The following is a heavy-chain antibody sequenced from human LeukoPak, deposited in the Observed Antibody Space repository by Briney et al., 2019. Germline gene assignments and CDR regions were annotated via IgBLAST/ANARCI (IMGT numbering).Heavy chain of an antibody. CDR2: IYPGDSDT. CDR3: ARKLGILAGGNNWFDP. V-gene: IGHV5-51*01. Sequence: GESLKISCKGSGYSFPTYWIGWVRQMPGKGLEWMGIIYPGDSDTRYSPSFQGQVTISADTSINTAYLQWSSLKASDTAMSYCARKLGILAGGNNWFDPWGQGTLVTVFS. CDR1: GYSFPTYW. J-gene: IGHJ5*02. D-gene: IGHD6-13*01.